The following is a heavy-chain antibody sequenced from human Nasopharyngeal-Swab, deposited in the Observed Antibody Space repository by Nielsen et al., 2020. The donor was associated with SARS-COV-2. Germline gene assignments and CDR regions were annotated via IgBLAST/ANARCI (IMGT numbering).Heavy chain of an antibody. CDR2: VNPSDGST. J-gene: IGHJ4*02. CDR1: GYTFTNYF. Sequence: GESLKISCKASGYTFTNYFIHWVRQAPGQGLEWMGIVNPSDGSTTYAQNFEGRVTMTWDTSTSTVYMELSRLRSEDTAIYYCARSNYGSGSYYFDYWGQGTLVTVSS. CDR3: ARSNYGSGSYYFDY. D-gene: IGHD3-10*01. V-gene: IGHV1-46*01.